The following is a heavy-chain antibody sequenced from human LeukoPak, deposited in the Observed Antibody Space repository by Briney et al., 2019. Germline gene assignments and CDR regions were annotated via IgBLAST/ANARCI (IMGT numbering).Heavy chain of an antibody. J-gene: IGHJ3*02. CDR1: GGSISSYY. Sequence: SETLSLTCTVSGGSISSYYWSWIRQPPGKGLEWIGYIYTSGSTNYNPSLKSRVTISVDTSKNQFSLKLSSVTAADTAVYYRARHCSSTSCYGAFDIWGQGTMVTVSS. CDR2: IYTSGST. V-gene: IGHV4-4*09. CDR3: ARHCSSTSCYGAFDI. D-gene: IGHD2-2*01.